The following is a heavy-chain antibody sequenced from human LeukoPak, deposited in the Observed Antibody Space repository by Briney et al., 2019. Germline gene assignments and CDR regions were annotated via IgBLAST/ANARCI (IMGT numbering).Heavy chain of an antibody. D-gene: IGHD6-13*01. V-gene: IGHV4-59*01. Sequence: PSETLSLTCTVSGGSISTYYWNWIRQPPGKGLEWIGYIYYSGATNYNPSLKRGVPISVDTSNNQLSLKLSSVTAADTPVYYCARGVYIAAAQYGFWGQGTLVTVSS. CDR3: ARGVYIAAAQYGF. J-gene: IGHJ4*02. CDR2: IYYSGAT. CDR1: GGSISTYY.